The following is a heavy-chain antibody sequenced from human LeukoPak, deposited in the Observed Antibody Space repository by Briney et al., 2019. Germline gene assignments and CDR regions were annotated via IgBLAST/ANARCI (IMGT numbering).Heavy chain of an antibody. D-gene: IGHD4-17*01. V-gene: IGHV5-51*01. CDR2: IYPGDSDT. CDR1: GYSFDSYW. Sequence: GESLKISCKGSGYSFDSYWIAWVRQMPGKGLEWMGIIYPGDSDTRYSPSFQGQVTISADKSISTAYLQWSSLKASDTAMYYCARQISTTRNYYYMDVWGKGTTVTVSS. CDR3: ARQISTTRNYYYMDV. J-gene: IGHJ6*03.